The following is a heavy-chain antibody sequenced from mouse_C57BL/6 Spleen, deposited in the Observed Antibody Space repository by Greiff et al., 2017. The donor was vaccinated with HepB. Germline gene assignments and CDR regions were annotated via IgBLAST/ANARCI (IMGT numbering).Heavy chain of an antibody. V-gene: IGHV1-81*01. CDR1: GYTFTSYG. CDR2: IYPRSGNT. J-gene: IGHJ2*01. D-gene: IGHD1-1*01. CDR3: APLITTVDWGH. Sequence: QVQLQQSGAELARPGASVKLSCKASGYTFTSYGISWVKQRTGQGLEWIGEIYPRSGNTYYNEKFKGKATLTADKSSSTAYMELRSLTSEDSAVYFCAPLITTVDWGHWGQGTTLTVSS.